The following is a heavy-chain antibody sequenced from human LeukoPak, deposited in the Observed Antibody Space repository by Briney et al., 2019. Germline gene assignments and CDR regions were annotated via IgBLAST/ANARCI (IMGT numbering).Heavy chain of an antibody. V-gene: IGHV3-20*04. CDR1: GFTFDDYG. D-gene: IGHD3-3*01. Sequence: GGSLRLSCAASGFTFDDYGMSWVRHAPGKGLEWVSGINWNGGSTGYADSVKGRFTISRDNAKNSLYLQMNSLRAEDTALYYCARVGAPLRFLEWLLYGKYYFDYWGQGTLVTVSS. CDR2: INWNGGST. J-gene: IGHJ4*02. CDR3: ARVGAPLRFLEWLLYGKYYFDY.